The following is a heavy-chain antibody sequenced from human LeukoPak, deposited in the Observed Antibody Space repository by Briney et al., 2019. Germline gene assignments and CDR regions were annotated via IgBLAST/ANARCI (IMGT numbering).Heavy chain of an antibody. CDR1: GYTFTSHD. CDR3: ARGYSQTTRTPGNDY. CDR2: VNPNSGNT. D-gene: IGHD4-11*01. J-gene: IGHJ4*02. Sequence: ASVKVSCKTSGYTFTSHDINWVRQAPGQGLEWMGWVNPNSGNTAFAQKFQGRVTMSRDTSINTAYMASHSLRCEDPGVYYCARGYSQTTRTPGNDYRGQGDLVTLS. V-gene: IGHV1-8*01.